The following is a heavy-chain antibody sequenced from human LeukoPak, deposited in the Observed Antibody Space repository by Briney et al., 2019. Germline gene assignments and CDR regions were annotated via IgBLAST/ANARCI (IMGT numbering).Heavy chain of an antibody. CDR2: ISTSSTYI. J-gene: IGHJ3*02. D-gene: IGHD3-16*01. CDR3: ARDRNLMSDACDI. CDR1: GFTFSSYS. V-gene: IGHV3-21*01. Sequence: GGSLRLSCAASGFTFSSYSMNWVRQAPGKGLEWVASISTSSTYIYYADSLKGRFTISRDNAKNSLYLQMNSLRAEDTAVYYCARDRNLMSDACDIWGQGTMVTVSS.